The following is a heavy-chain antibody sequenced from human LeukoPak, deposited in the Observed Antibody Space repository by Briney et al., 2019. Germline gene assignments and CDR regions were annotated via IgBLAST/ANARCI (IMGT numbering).Heavy chain of an antibody. CDR1: GGSSSSSSDY. V-gene: IGHV4-39*07. D-gene: IGHD6-13*01. CDR2: ISYSGST. CDR3: ARLTTTGIAAAGPPMGYFDL. Sequence: SETLSLTCIVSGGSSSSSSDYWGWIRQPPGKGLEWIGSISYSGSTYYNPSLKSRLTISVDTSKNQFSLKLSSVTAADTAVYYCARLTTTGIAAAGPPMGYFDLWGRGTLVTVSS. J-gene: IGHJ2*01.